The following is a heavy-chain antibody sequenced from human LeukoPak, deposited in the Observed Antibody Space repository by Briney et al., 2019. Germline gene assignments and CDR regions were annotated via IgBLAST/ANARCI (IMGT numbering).Heavy chain of an antibody. D-gene: IGHD2-15*01. CDR2: ISDYNGKT. V-gene: IGHV1-18*01. CDR1: GYTFTSYG. Sequence: ASVKVSRKASGYTFTSYGISWVRQAPGQGLEWMGWISDYNGKTNYAQKFHGRVTMTTDTSTSTAYMEVRSLRSDDTAVYYCARGRLGFCSGGSCSDFDYWGQGTLVTVSS. J-gene: IGHJ4*02. CDR3: ARGRLGFCSGGSCSDFDY.